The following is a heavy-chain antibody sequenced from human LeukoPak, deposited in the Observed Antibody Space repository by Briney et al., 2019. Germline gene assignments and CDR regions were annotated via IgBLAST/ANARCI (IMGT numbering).Heavy chain of an antibody. CDR2: ISWNSGSI. CDR1: GFTFDDYA. V-gene: IGHV3-9*01. D-gene: IGHD3-10*01. J-gene: IGHJ6*04. Sequence: GGSLRLSCAASGFTFDDYAMHWVRQAPGKGLEWVSGISWNSGSIGYADSVKGRFTISRDNAKNSLYLQMNSLRAEDTALYYCARVDRLLWFGEFYGMDVWGKGTTVTVSS. CDR3: ARVDRLLWFGEFYGMDV.